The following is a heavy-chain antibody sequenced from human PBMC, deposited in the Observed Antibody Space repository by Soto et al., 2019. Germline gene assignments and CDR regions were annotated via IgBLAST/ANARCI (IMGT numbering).Heavy chain of an antibody. J-gene: IGHJ4*02. Sequence: PGGSLRLSCAASGFTFSSNAMHWVRQAPGKGLEWVAFIWFDRSKRHYADSVKGRFTISRYNSKNTLYLQMNSLTAEGTAVYYCARDPPDYYDSSGYFDFDYRGQGTPVTVS. CDR2: IWFDRSKR. CDR3: ARDPPDYYDSSGYFDFDY. V-gene: IGHV3-33*01. D-gene: IGHD3-22*01. CDR1: GFTFSSNA.